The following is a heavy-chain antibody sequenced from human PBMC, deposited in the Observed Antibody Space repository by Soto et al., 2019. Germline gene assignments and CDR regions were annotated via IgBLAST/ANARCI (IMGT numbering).Heavy chain of an antibody. J-gene: IGHJ6*02. Sequence: QVQLVESGGGVVQPGRSLRLSCAASGFTFSSYGMHWVRQAPGKGLEWVAVISYDGSNKYCADSVKGRFTISRDNSKNTLYLQMNSLRAEDTAVYYCAKDASGGSGVHYGMDVWGQGTTVTVSS. CDR2: ISYDGSNK. V-gene: IGHV3-30*18. CDR3: AKDASGGSGVHYGMDV. CDR1: GFTFSSYG. D-gene: IGHD1-26*01.